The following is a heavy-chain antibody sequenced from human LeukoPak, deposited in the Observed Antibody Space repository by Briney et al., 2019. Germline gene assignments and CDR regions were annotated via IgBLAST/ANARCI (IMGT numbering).Heavy chain of an antibody. D-gene: IGHD5-24*01. V-gene: IGHV1-18*01. J-gene: IGHJ4*02. CDR3: ARVPRDGYNLYFDY. CDR1: GYTFTSYG. CDR2: ISAYNGNT. Sequence: ASVKVSCKASGYTFTSYGISWVRQAPGQGLEWMGWISAYNGNTNYAQKLQGRVTMTTDTSTSTAYMELRSLRSDDTAVYYCARVPRDGYNLYFDYWAREPWSPSPQ.